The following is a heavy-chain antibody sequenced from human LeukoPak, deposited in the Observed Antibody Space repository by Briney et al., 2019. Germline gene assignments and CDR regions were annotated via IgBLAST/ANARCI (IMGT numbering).Heavy chain of an antibody. Sequence: GGSLRLSCAASGFTFNSYWMAWVRQAPGKGLEWVANIKQDGNKKYYVDSVKGRFTISRDNAKNSLYLQMNSLRAEDTAVYYCARDGASYSNYEGNFDYWGQGTLVTVSS. J-gene: IGHJ4*02. D-gene: IGHD4-11*01. CDR3: ARDGASYSNYEGNFDY. CDR2: IKQDGNKK. V-gene: IGHV3-7*03. CDR1: GFTFNSYW.